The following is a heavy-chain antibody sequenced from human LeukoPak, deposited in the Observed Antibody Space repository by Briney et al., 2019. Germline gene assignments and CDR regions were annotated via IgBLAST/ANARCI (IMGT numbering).Heavy chain of an antibody. CDR1: GYTFTSYG. CDR3: TLTTSYLGLIDY. V-gene: IGHV1-18*01. CDR2: ISAYNGNT. D-gene: IGHD4-17*01. Sequence: ASVKVSCKASGYTFTSYGIIWVRQAPGQGLEGMGWISAYNGNTNYAQKLQGRVTMTTDTSTSTAYMELRSLRSDDTAVYYCTLTTSYLGLIDYWGQGTLVTVSS. J-gene: IGHJ4*02.